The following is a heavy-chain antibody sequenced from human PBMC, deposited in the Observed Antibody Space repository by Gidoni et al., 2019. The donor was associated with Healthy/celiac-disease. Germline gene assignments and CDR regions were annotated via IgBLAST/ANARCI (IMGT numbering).Heavy chain of an antibody. J-gene: IGHJ4*02. CDR2: IYYSGST. V-gene: IGHV4-39*07. CDR1: GGSISSSSYY. D-gene: IGHD6-19*01. Sequence: QLQLQESGPGLVKPSETLSLTCTVSGGSISSSSYYWGWIRQPTGKGREWIGSIYYSGSTYYNPSLKSRVTISVDTSKNQFSRKRSSVTAADTAVYYCARNIGSGWHFDYGGQGTLVTVSS. CDR3: ARNIGSGWHFDY.